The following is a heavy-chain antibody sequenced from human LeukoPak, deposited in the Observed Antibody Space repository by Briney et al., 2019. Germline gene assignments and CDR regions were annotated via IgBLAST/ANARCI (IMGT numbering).Heavy chain of an antibody. CDR3: AKDRQYNWNYYYFDY. Sequence: GGSLRLSCAASGSTFSSYAMSWVRQAPGKGLEWVSAISGSGGSTYYADSVKGRFTISRDNSKNTLYLQMNSLRAEDTAVYYCAKDRQYNWNYYYFDYWGQGTLVTVSS. CDR1: GSTFSSYA. D-gene: IGHD1-7*01. CDR2: ISGSGGST. J-gene: IGHJ4*02. V-gene: IGHV3-23*01.